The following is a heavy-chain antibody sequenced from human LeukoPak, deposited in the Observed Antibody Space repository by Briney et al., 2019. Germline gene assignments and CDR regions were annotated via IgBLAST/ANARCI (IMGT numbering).Heavy chain of an antibody. CDR2: ISAYNGNT. D-gene: IGHD4-17*01. CDR3: ARGYGDLDY. V-gene: IGHV1-18*01. J-gene: IGHJ4*02. Sequence: ASVKVSCKASVYTFTSYGISCVRQAAGQGLEGMGWISAYNGNTNYAQKLHDRVTMTTDTSTSTAYMGLRSLRSDDRVVYYCARGYGDLDYGGQGTVLSVFS. CDR1: VYTFTSYG.